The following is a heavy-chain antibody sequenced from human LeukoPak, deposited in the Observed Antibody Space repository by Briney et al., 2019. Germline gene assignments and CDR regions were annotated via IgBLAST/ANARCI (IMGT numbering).Heavy chain of an antibody. D-gene: IGHD3-10*01. J-gene: IGHJ4*02. V-gene: IGHV3-66*01. Sequence: PGGSLRLSCAASGFTVSSKYMSWVRQAPGKGLEWVSVIYSGGSTYYADSVKGRFTISRDNSKNTLYLQMNSLRAEDTAVYYCARDAYGSIDYWGQGTLVTVSS. CDR2: IYSGGST. CDR1: GFTVSSKY. CDR3: ARDAYGSIDY.